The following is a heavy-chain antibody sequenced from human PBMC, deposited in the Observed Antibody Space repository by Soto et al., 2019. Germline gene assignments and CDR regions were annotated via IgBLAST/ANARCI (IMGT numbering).Heavy chain of an antibody. Sequence: QVQLVESGGGVVQPGRSLRLSCAASGFSFSKYGMHWVRQAPGKGLEWVAEMSDDGSKKYYGDSVKGRFTISRDNSKNTLYLLMDSLRPEDTAMYYCAKELRETGGYYVDCWGQGTRVTVSS. CDR1: GFSFSKYG. CDR3: AKELRETGGYYVDC. D-gene: IGHD3-16*01. J-gene: IGHJ4*02. CDR2: MSDDGSKK. V-gene: IGHV3-30*18.